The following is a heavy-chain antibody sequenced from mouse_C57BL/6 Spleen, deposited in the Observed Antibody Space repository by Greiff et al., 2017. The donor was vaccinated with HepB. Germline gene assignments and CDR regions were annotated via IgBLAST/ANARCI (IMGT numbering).Heavy chain of an antibody. CDR1: GYAFSSSW. Sequence: VQLQQSGPELVKPGASVKISCKASGYAFSSSWMNWVKQRPGKGLEWIGRIYPGDGDTNYNGKFKGKATLTADKSSSTAYMQLSSRTSEDSAVYFCARSYDYDRDAMDYWGQGTSVTVSS. CDR2: IYPGDGDT. J-gene: IGHJ4*01. CDR3: ARSYDYDRDAMDY. D-gene: IGHD2-4*01. V-gene: IGHV1-82*01.